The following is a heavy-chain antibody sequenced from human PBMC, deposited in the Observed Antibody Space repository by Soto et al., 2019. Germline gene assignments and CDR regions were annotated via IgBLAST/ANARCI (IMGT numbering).Heavy chain of an antibody. CDR2: ITNTGRTT. CDR1: GVSFSDYY. CDR3: ARAQDYTFHFPL. D-gene: IGHD4-4*01. J-gene: IGHJ4*02. Sequence: QEQLVESGGGLVKPGGSLRLSCAASGVSFSDYYMTWVRQAPGKGLEWVSYITNTGRTTYYADSVRGRFTISRASAKNSLFLQLNSLRADDTAVYYCARAQDYTFHFPLWGQGTLVTVSS. V-gene: IGHV3-11*01.